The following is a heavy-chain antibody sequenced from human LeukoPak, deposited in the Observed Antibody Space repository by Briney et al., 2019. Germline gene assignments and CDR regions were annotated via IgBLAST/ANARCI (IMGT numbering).Heavy chain of an antibody. CDR3: ARAEISIEYYYDSSGYYGFDY. V-gene: IGHV4-59*01. J-gene: IGHJ4*02. CDR2: IYYSGST. D-gene: IGHD3-22*01. Sequence: SETLSLTCTVSGGSISSYYWSWIRQPPGKGLEWIGYIYYSGSTNYNPSLKSRVTISVDPSKNPFSLKLSSGTAADTAVYYCARAEISIEYYYDSSGYYGFDYWGQGTLVTVSS. CDR1: GGSISSYY.